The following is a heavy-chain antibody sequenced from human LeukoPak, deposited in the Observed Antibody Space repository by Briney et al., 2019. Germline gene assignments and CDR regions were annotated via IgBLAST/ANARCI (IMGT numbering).Heavy chain of an antibody. D-gene: IGHD5-12*01. CDR3: ARGGGYASPIGY. CDR1: GGSISTYY. J-gene: IGHJ4*02. Sequence: SETLSLTFTLYGGSISTYYWSWIRQPPGKGLEWIGYIYHSGSTNYNPSLKSRVTISVDTSKNQFSLKLSSVTAADTAVYYCARGGGYASPIGYWGQGALVTVSS. V-gene: IGHV4-59*01. CDR2: IYHSGST.